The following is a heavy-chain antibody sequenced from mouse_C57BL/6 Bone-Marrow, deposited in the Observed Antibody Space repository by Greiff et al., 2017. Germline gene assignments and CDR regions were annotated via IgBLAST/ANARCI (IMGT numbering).Heavy chain of an antibody. CDR3: AKNSGVLQHAMDY. CDR2: IWRGGST. V-gene: IGHV2-5*01. J-gene: IGHJ4*01. CDR1: GFSLTSYG. Sequence: QVQLQQSGPGLVQPSQSLSITCTVSGFSLTSYGVHWVRQSPGKGLEWLGVIWRGGSTDYNAAFMSRLSITKDNSKSQVFFQMNSLQADDTAIYYCAKNSGVLQHAMDYWGQGTSVTVSS. D-gene: IGHD1-1*01.